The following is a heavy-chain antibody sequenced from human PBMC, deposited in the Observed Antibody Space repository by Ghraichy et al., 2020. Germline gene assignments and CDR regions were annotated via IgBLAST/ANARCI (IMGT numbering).Heavy chain of an antibody. CDR1: GFPISNYY. CDR3: ARDYVGLFHD. Sequence: LSLTCAASGFPISNYYMAWIRQAPGKGLDWVACISGSGATKYYPDSGKGRFTTSRDNAKNSFYLQMNSLRAEDTAVYYCARDYVGLFHDCGQGTLVTVS. J-gene: IGHJ1*01. D-gene: IGHD3-10*02. V-gene: IGHV3-11*01. CDR2: ISGSGATK.